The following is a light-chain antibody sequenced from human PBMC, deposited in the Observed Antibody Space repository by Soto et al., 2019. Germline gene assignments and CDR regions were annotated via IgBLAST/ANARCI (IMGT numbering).Light chain of an antibody. J-gene: IGKJ4*01. Sequence: EIVMTQSPATLSVSPGERATLSCRASQSVSSNLAWYQQKPGQAPRLLIYGASTRATGIPARFSGSGSGTKFTLTIISLQSEDFVVYYCQQYNNWPPLTFGGGTKVEIK. CDR3: QQYNNWPPLT. CDR1: QSVSSN. CDR2: GAS. V-gene: IGKV3-15*01.